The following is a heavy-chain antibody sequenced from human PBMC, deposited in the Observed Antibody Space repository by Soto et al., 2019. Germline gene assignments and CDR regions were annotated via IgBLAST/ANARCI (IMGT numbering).Heavy chain of an antibody. CDR2: INVGNGNT. CDR1: GYTFTNYA. D-gene: IGHD1-26*01. Sequence: QVQLVQSGAEEKKPGASVKVSCKASGYTFTNYAIHWVRQAPGQRLEWMGWINVGNGNTKYSQKFQGRVTFTRATSASTADMALSSLRSEDTAGYSCARRGAGMDGWGPGTTVTVYS. V-gene: IGHV1-3*05. CDR3: ARRGAGMDG. J-gene: IGHJ6*02.